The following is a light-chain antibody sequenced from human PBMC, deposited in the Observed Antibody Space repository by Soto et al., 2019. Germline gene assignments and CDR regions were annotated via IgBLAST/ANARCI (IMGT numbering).Light chain of an antibody. CDR3: QQSHTNPFT. V-gene: IGKV1-39*01. Sequence: DLQMTQSPSSLSASVGDRVTITCRASQSISTYLNWYQHKPGNAPKLLIYAASSLQSGVPSRFSGSGSGTDFTLTISSLQPEDFATYFCQQSHTNPFTFGQGTNLEI. J-gene: IGKJ2*01. CDR1: QSISTY. CDR2: AAS.